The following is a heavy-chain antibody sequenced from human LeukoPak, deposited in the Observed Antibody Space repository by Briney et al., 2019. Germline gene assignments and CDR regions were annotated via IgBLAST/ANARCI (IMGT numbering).Heavy chain of an antibody. V-gene: IGHV4-59*01. CDR3: ARMDTAMFDY. Sequence: SETLSLTCAVYGGSFSGYYWSWIRQPPGKGLEWIGYIYYSGSTNYNPSLKSRVTISVDTSKNQFSLKLSSVTAADTAVYYCARMDTAMFDYWGQGTLVTVSS. D-gene: IGHD5-18*01. CDR2: IYYSGST. CDR1: GGSFSGYY. J-gene: IGHJ4*02.